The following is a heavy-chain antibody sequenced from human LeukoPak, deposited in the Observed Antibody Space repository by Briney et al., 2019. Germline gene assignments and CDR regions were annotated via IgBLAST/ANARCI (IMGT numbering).Heavy chain of an antibody. CDR1: GFRFSDAW. V-gene: IGHV3-15*01. J-gene: IGHJ4*02. CDR2: IKGKAGGETT. CDR3: AKDVPLTGGRSLLY. Sequence: GGSLRLSCAASGFRFSDAWMTWVRQAPGKGLEGVGLIKGKAGGETTHYAAPVKGRFTISRGDSRNTLYLQMNSLKTEDTALYYCAKDVPLTGGRSLLYWGQGTLVSVSS. D-gene: IGHD2-8*02.